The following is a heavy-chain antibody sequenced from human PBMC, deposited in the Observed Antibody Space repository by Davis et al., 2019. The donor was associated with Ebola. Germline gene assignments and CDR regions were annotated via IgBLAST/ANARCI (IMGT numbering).Heavy chain of an antibody. CDR3: ARAPARQGRSCSGGTCYSKAEYYFDY. J-gene: IGHJ4*02. CDR1: GYTFTSYY. D-gene: IGHD2-15*01. CDR2: INPSGGST. V-gene: IGHV1-46*01. Sequence: ASVKVSCKASGYTFTSYYMHWVRQAPGQGLEWMGIINPSGGSTNYAQKFQGRVTVTADTSISTAYMELSSLRSEDTAIYYCARAPARQGRSCSGGTCYSKAEYYFDYWGQGTLITVSS.